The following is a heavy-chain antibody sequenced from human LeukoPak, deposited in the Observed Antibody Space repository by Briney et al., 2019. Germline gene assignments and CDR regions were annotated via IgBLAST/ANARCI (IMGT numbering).Heavy chain of an antibody. CDR1: GYTLTELS. J-gene: IGHJ4*02. V-gene: IGHV1-24*01. D-gene: IGHD6-19*01. Sequence: ASVKVSCKVSGYTLTELSMHWVRQAPGKGLEWMRGFDPEDGETIYAQKFQGRVTMTEDTSTDTAYMELSSLRSEDTAVYYCARGRDSTGWYSFNYGGQGTLVTVSS. CDR3: ARGRDSTGWYSFNY. CDR2: FDPEDGET.